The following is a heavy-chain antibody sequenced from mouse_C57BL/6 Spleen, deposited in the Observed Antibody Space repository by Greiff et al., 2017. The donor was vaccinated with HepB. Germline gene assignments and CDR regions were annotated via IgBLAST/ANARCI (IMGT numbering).Heavy chain of an antibody. CDR1: GYAFSSSW. D-gene: IGHD2-5*01. V-gene: IGHV1-82*01. CDR3: ARSYYSNPWFAY. J-gene: IGHJ3*01. Sequence: VQLQQSGPELVKPGASVKISCKASGYAFSSSWMNWVKQRPGKGLEWIGRIYPGDGDTNYNGKFKGKATLTADKSSSTAYMQLSSLTSEDSAVYFWARSYYSNPWFAYWGQGTLVTVSA. CDR2: IYPGDGDT.